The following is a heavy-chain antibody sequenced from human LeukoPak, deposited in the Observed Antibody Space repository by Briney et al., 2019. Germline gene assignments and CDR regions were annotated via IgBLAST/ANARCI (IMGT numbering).Heavy chain of an antibody. CDR3: AKAGGSSSLRFACGY. CDR2: IKQDGSEK. D-gene: IGHD6-13*01. J-gene: IGHJ4*02. Sequence: PGGSLRLSCAASRFTFSSYWMSWVRQAPGKGLEWVANIKQDGSEKYYVDSVKGRFTISRDNAKNSLYLQMNSLRAEDTAVYYCAKAGGSSSLRFACGYWGQGTLVTVSS. V-gene: IGHV3-7*03. CDR1: RFTFSSYW.